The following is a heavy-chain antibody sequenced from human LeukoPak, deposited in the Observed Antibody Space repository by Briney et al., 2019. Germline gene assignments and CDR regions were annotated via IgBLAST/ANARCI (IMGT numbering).Heavy chain of an antibody. CDR3: ARDYRGYSGYTYYYYYYGMDV. CDR2: IYYSGST. Sequence: SETLSLTCAVYGGSFSGYYWSWIRQPPGKGLEWIGYIYYSGSTNYNPSLKSRVTISVDTSKNQFSLKLSSVTAADTAVYYCARDYRGYSGYTYYYYYYGMDVWGQGTTVTVSS. J-gene: IGHJ6*02. CDR1: GGSFSGYY. D-gene: IGHD5-12*01. V-gene: IGHV4-59*01.